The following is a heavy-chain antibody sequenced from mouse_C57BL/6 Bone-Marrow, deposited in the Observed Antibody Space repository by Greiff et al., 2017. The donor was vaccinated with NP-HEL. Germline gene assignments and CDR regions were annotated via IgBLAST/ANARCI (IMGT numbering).Heavy chain of an antibody. CDR3: ARWDSNPWFAY. CDR2: IYPGSGNT. CDR1: GYTFTDYY. V-gene: IGHV1-76*01. D-gene: IGHD2-5*01. Sequence: VQLQQSGAELVRPGASVKLSCKASGYTFTDYYINWVKQRPGQGLEWIARIYPGSGNTYYNEKFKGKATLTADTSSSTAYMQLSSLTSEDSAVYFCARWDSNPWFAYWGQGTLVTVSA. J-gene: IGHJ3*01.